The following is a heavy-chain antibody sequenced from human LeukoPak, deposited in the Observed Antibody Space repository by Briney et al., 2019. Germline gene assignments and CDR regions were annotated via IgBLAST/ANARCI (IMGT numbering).Heavy chain of an antibody. D-gene: IGHD2-21*01. V-gene: IGHV6-1*01. J-gene: IGHJ5*02. CDR2: TYYRSKWYN. Sequence: SQTLSLTFAISGDTVSNNNDAWTWLRQSPSRGLEWLGSTYYRSKWYNDYAVSVKSRITINPDKSKNQFSLQLKSVTPEDTAVYYCARDELAYCGGDCYPNWFDPWGQGTLVTVSS. CDR1: GDTVSNNNDA. CDR3: ARDELAYCGGDCYPNWFDP.